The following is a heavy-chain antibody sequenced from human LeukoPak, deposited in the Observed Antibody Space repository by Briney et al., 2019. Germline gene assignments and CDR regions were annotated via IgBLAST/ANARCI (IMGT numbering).Heavy chain of an antibody. CDR2: INWNGGST. CDR1: GFTFDDYG. J-gene: IGHJ4*02. Sequence: GGSLRLSCAASGFTFDDYGMSWVRQAPGEGLEWVSGINWNGGSTGYADSVKGRFTTSRDNAKNSLYLQMNSLRAEDTALYYCARAHQYYYVFDYWGQGTLVTVSS. CDR3: ARAHQYYYVFDY. V-gene: IGHV3-20*04. D-gene: IGHD3-10*02.